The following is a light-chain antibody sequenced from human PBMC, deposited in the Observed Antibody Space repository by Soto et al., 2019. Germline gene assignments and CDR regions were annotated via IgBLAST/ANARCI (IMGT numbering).Light chain of an antibody. CDR2: RAS. Sequence: EIVLTQSPGTLSLSPGQRATLSCRASEILSSSYLAWYQHRPGQAPRLLIYRASTRAPGVPARFSGSGSGTEFTLTISSLQPEDFTVYSCLQYHNLWAFGQGTKVDIK. CDR1: EILSSSY. CDR3: LQYHNLWA. J-gene: IGKJ1*01. V-gene: IGKV3D-7*01.